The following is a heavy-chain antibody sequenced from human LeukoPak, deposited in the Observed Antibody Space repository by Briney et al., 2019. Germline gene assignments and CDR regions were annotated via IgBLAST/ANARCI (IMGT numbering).Heavy chain of an antibody. CDR3: ASSYYDFWSGFLCGGSPPKY. CDR2: INHSGST. D-gene: IGHD3-3*01. CDR1: GGSFSGYY. J-gene: IGHJ4*02. V-gene: IGHV4-34*01. Sequence: SETLSLTCAVYGGSFSGYYWSWIRQPPGKGLEWIGEINHSGSTNYNPSLKSRVTISVDTSKNQFSLKLSSVTAADTAVYYCASSYYDFWSGFLCGGSPPKYWGQGTLVTVSS.